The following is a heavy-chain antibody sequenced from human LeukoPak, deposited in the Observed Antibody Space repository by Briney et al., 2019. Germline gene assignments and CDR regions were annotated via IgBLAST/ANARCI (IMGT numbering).Heavy chain of an antibody. CDR2: VHLDGRT. J-gene: IGHJ4*02. CDR3: AREGGFYRPLDY. Sequence: PSETLSLICGVSGGSVINTNWWTWVRQPPGKGLEWIGEVHLDGRTNYNPSLESRLTMSVDVSENQVSLKLTSVTAADTAAYYCAREGGFYRPLDYSGQGTLVTVSS. D-gene: IGHD3-3*01. V-gene: IGHV4-4*02. CDR1: GGSVINTNW.